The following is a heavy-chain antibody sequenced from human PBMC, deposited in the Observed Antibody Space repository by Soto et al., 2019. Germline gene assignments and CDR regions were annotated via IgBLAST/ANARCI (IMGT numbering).Heavy chain of an antibody. D-gene: IGHD1-1*01. Sequence: SVKVSCKASGGTFSSYAISWVRQAPGQGLEWMGGIIPIFGTANYAQKFQGRVTITADKSTSTAYMELSSLRSEDTAVYYCARALEPPYYYYYGMDVWGQGTTVPSP. CDR2: IIPIFGTA. CDR3: ARALEPPYYYYYGMDV. V-gene: IGHV1-69*06. J-gene: IGHJ6*02. CDR1: GGTFSSYA.